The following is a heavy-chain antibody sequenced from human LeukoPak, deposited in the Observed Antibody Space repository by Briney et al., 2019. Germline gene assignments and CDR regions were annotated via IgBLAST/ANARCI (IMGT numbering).Heavy chain of an antibody. J-gene: IGHJ4*02. CDR2: IDFVGSHT. CDR3: ATDDYRGLGY. V-gene: IGHV3-74*01. Sequence: GGSLRLSCAASGITFSNYWVHWVRQAPGRGLVWVSHIDFVGSHTTYADSVKGRFTISRDNAKSTLYLQMNSLRAEDTAVYYCATDDYRGLGYWGQGTLVTVSS. D-gene: IGHD4-11*01. CDR1: GITFSNYW.